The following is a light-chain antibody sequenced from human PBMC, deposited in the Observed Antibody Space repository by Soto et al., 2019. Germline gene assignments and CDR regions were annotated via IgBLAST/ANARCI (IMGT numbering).Light chain of an antibody. J-gene: IGLJ1*01. CDR2: GNN. CDR3: QSSDSSLSRV. Sequence: VLTQPPSVSGAPGQRVTISCTGSSSNIGAGYDIHWYQQPPGTAPKLLIYGNNNRPSGVPDRFSGSKSGTSASLAITGLQAEDEADYYCQSSDSSLSRVFGTGTKVTVL. V-gene: IGLV1-40*01. CDR1: SSNIGAGYD.